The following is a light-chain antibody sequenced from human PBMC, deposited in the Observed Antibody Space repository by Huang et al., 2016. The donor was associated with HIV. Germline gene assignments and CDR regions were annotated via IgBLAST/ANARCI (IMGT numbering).Light chain of an antibody. V-gene: IGKV2-28*01. J-gene: IGKJ2*01. Sequence: DILMTQSPPTLPVTPGEPASISCRSRQGLLHSNGYKYLDWYVQRPGQSPQLLIYLASNRASGAHDRFSASHSGIHFTLQISTVEAEDVGIYYCMQGLQIPYTFGQGTKLEIK. CDR1: QGLLHSNGYKY. CDR2: LAS. CDR3: MQGLQIPYT.